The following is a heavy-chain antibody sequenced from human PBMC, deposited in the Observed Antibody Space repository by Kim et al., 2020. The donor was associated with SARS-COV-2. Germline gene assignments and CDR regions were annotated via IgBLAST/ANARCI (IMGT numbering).Heavy chain of an antibody. D-gene: IGHD6-13*01. J-gene: IGHJ4*02. Sequence: YTNYADSVKGRFTISRNHAKNPLDLQMNSLRAEDTAVYYCARDRSSFDYWGQGTLVTVSS. V-gene: IGHV3-11*05. CDR3: ARDRSSFDY. CDR2: YT.